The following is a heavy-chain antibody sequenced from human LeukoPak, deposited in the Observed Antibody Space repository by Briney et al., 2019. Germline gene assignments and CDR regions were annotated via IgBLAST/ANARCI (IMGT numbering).Heavy chain of an antibody. Sequence: GGSLRLSCAASGFTFDDYTMHWVRQAPGKGLEWVSLISWDGGSTYYADSVKGRFTISRDNSKNSLYLQMNSLRTEDTALYYCAKDVFIAAAGYDRNAFDIWGQGTMVIVSS. CDR1: GFTFDDYT. CDR2: ISWDGGST. D-gene: IGHD6-13*01. J-gene: IGHJ3*02. CDR3: AKDVFIAAAGYDRNAFDI. V-gene: IGHV3-43*01.